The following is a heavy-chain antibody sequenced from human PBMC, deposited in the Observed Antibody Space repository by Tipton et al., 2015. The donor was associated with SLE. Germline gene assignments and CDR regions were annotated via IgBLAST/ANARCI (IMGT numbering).Heavy chain of an antibody. CDR2: IYYSGST. CDR3: ASYGGSSWGDAFDI. Sequence: TLSLTCTVSGGSISSSSYYWGWIRQPPGKGLEWIGSIYYSGSTYYNPSLKSRVTISVDTSKNQFSLKLSSVTAADTAVYYCASYGGSSWGDAFDIWGQGTIVTVSS. J-gene: IGHJ3*02. V-gene: IGHV4-39*07. CDR1: GGSISSSSYY. D-gene: IGHD6-13*01.